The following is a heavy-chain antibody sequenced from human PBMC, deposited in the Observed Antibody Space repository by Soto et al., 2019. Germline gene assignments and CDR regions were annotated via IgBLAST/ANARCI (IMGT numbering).Heavy chain of an antibody. J-gene: IGHJ4*02. Sequence: EVQLVESGGGLVKPGGSLRLSCAASGFTFSDYSMNWMRQAPGKGLEWVASISSDNNYTYYRDSVEGRFTISRDNAKNSLYLQMTSLGAEDTAVYYCARGRTCTGASCYGGGDYWGQGTLVTVSS. CDR2: ISSDNNYT. D-gene: IGHD2-15*01. CDR3: ARGRTCTGASCYGGGDY. V-gene: IGHV3-21*02. CDR1: GFTFSDYS.